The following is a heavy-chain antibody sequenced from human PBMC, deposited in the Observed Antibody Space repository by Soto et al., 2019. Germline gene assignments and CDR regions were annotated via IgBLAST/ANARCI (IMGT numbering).Heavy chain of an antibody. CDR3: VKDPVVEGKYYGSSEFFF. D-gene: IGHD3-10*01. CDR1: AFTFRSYG. CDR2: ISYDGSNK. Sequence: QVYLVESGGGVVRPGRSLRLSCETSAFTFRSYGMHWVRQAPGKGLQWVASISYDGSNKKYVDSVKGRFTVSRDNSKSTLYLQMNSLRRDDTAVYYCVKDPVVEGKYYGSSEFFFWGRGTLVTVSS. J-gene: IGHJ4*02. V-gene: IGHV3-30*18.